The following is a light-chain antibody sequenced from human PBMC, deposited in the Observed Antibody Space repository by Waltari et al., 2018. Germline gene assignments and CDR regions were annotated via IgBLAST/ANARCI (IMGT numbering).Light chain of an antibody. CDR3: CSYTGTATFLL. Sequence: QSALTQPASVSGSPGQSITISCTGTTSDIGAYNLISWYQQYPGRVPKLIIYEATKRPSWVSDRCACSKSGNTASLTISGLLAEDEADYSCCSYTGTATFLLFGGGTKLTVL. CDR2: EAT. J-gene: IGLJ2*01. V-gene: IGLV2-23*02. CDR1: TSDIGAYNL.